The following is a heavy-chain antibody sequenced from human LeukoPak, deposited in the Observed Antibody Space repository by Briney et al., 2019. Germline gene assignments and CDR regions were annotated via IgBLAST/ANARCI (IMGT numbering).Heavy chain of an antibody. V-gene: IGHV1-2*02. CDR3: ARTSGYDFGTDFDY. CDR1: GYPFTGYY. CDR2: INPDSGGT. Sequence: GASVKVSCKASGYPFTGYYLHWVRQAPGQGLEWMGWINPDSGGTDYEQKFQGRVTMTRDMSISTAYMELSRLRSDDTAVYYCARTSGYDFGTDFDYWGQGTLVTVSS. J-gene: IGHJ4*02. D-gene: IGHD5-12*01.